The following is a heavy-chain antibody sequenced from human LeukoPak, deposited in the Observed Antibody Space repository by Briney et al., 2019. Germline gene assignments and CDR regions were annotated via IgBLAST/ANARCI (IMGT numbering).Heavy chain of an antibody. CDR1: GFTLSSFG. V-gene: IGHV3-23*01. Sequence: GSLRLSCAASGFTLSSFGMTWVRLASGKRLEWVSSITGAGGGTLYADSVKGRVTISRDNSKNTLYLQMNSLRAEDTAVYYCAREGNDDAFDIWGQGTMVTVSS. J-gene: IGHJ3*02. CDR3: AREGNDDAFDI. CDR2: ITGAGGGT.